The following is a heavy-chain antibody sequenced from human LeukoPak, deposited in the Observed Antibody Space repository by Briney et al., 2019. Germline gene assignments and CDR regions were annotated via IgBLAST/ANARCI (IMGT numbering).Heavy chain of an antibody. CDR3: ARSERYNSGWYFYFDY. D-gene: IGHD6-19*01. Sequence: PSETLSLTCTVSGGSISSYYWSWIRQPPGKGLEWIGNIYYSGSTNYNPSLKSRVTISVDTSKNQFSQNLRSVTAADTAVYYCARSERYNSGWYFYFDYWGQGTLVTVSS. CDR2: IYYSGST. V-gene: IGHV4-59*01. CDR1: GGSISSYY. J-gene: IGHJ4*02.